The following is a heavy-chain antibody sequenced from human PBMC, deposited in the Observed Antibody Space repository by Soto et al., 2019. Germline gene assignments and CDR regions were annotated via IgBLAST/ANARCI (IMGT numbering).Heavy chain of an antibody. CDR2: ISAYDGKT. CDR1: GYTFNTYG. D-gene: IGHD3-16*01. Sequence: ASVKVSCKTSGYTFNTYGINWVRQAPGQGLELMGWISAYDGKTTYAEKFQGRVTLTTDTSTSTAYMELRSLRSDDTAVYYCARGRVGMITFGGVTLYGMDVWGQGTTVTVSS. V-gene: IGHV1-18*01. J-gene: IGHJ6*02. CDR3: ARGRVGMITFGGVTLYGMDV.